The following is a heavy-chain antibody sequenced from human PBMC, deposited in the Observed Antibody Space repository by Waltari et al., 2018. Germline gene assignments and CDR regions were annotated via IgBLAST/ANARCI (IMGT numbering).Heavy chain of an antibody. D-gene: IGHD2-2*01. Sequence: QVQLQQWGAGLLKPSETLSLTFAVYGESFGVYCWIWRRQSPGTGLQRIGEINERGSTNYNPSLENRVTISVDPSKRHFSLKLTSVTAADTSVYYCARGDGDDERPYHPTYWGQGTVVTVSS. CDR3: ARGDGDDERPYHPTY. CDR1: GESFGVYC. V-gene: IGHV4-34*01. CDR2: INERGST. J-gene: IGHJ4*02.